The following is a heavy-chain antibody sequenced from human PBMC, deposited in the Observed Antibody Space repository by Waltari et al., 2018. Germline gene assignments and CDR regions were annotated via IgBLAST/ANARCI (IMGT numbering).Heavy chain of an antibody. V-gene: IGHV1-69*01. J-gene: IGHJ3*01. D-gene: IGHD6-19*01. CDR2: IIPIFGTA. Sequence: QVQLVQSGAEVKKPGSSVKVSCQASGGTFSRYAISWGRQAPGQGLEWMGGIIPIFGTANYAQKFQGRVTITADESTSTAYMELSSLRSEDTAVYYCARDHEYISGWGWGQGTMVTVSS. CDR1: GGTFSRYA. CDR3: ARDHEYISGWG.